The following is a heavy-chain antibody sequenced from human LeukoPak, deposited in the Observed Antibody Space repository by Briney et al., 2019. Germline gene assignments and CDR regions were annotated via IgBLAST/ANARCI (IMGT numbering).Heavy chain of an antibody. CDR3: ARLEMATTFPYYYYYYMDV. Sequence: SETLSLTCTVSGGSISSYYWSWIRQPPGKGLEWIGYIYTSGSTNYNPSLKSRVTVSVDTSKNQFSLKLSSVTAADTAVYYCARLEMATTFPYYYYYYMDVWGKGTTVTVSS. J-gene: IGHJ6*03. CDR2: IYTSGST. V-gene: IGHV4-4*09. D-gene: IGHD5-24*01. CDR1: GGSISSYY.